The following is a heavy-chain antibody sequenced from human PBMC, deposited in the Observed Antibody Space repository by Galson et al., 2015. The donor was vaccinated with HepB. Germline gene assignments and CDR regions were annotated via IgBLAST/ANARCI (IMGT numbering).Heavy chain of an antibody. Sequence: SLRLSCAVSGFTLRSFGMYWVRQAPGKGLEFVSGISDSGYNTYYADFVKGRFTISRGNSKNMLYLQMNSLRAEDTAVYYCAPRPYGGAGVVTALDYWGQGTLVTVPS. D-gene: IGHD2-8*02. CDR3: APRPYGGAGVVTALDY. J-gene: IGHJ4*02. CDR2: ISDSGYNT. V-gene: IGHV3-23*01. CDR1: GFTLRSFG.